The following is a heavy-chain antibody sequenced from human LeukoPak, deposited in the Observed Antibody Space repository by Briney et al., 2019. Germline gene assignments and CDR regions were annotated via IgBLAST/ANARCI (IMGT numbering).Heavy chain of an antibody. CDR3: AGTYYYDSSGYFSFDY. J-gene: IGHJ4*02. V-gene: IGHV4-39*01. CDR2: IYYSGST. CDR1: GGSISSSSYY. Sequence: TSQTLSLTCTVSGGSISSSSYYWGWIRQPPGKGLEWIGSIYYSGSTYYNPSLKSRVTISVDTSKNQFSLKLSSVTAADTAVYYCAGTYYYDSSGYFSFDYWGQGTLVTVSS. D-gene: IGHD3-22*01.